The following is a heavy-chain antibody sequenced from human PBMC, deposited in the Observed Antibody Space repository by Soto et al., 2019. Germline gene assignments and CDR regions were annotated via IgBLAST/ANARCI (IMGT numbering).Heavy chain of an antibody. CDR3: ARRKYYDFWSGYRPFDY. J-gene: IGHJ4*02. CDR1: GGSFSGYY. Sequence: PSETLSLTCAVYGGSFSGYYWSWIRQPPGKGLEWIGEINHSGSTNYNPSLKSRVTISVDTSKNQFSLKLSSVTAADTAVYYCARRKYYDFWSGYRPFDYWGQGTLVT. D-gene: IGHD3-3*01. CDR2: INHSGST. V-gene: IGHV4-34*01.